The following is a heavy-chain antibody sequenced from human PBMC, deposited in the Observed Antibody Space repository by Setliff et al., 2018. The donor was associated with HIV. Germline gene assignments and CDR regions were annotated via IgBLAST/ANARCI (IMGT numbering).Heavy chain of an antibody. CDR1: GGSISSYY. V-gene: IGHV4-59*08. J-gene: IGHJ6*03. CDR3: ARGVRVYGEIRYFFYYFSMDV. Sequence: SETLSLTCTVSGGSISSYYWSWIRQPPGKGLEWIGYIYYSGSTNYNPSLKSRVTISVDTSKNQFSLKLSSVTAADTAVYYCARGVRVYGEIRYFFYYFSMDVWGKGTTVTVSS. CDR2: IYYSGST. D-gene: IGHD3-9*01.